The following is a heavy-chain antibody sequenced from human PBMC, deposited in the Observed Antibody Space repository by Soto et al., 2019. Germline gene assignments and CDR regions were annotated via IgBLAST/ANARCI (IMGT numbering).Heavy chain of an antibody. CDR2: IYHSGST. CDR1: SGSISSSNL. V-gene: IGHV4-4*02. D-gene: IGHD6-13*01. J-gene: IGHJ3*02. Sequence: QVQLQESGPGLVKPSGTLSLTCAVSSGSISSSNLWSWVRQPPGKGLEWIGEIYHSGSTNYNPSLKSRVTISVDKSKNQFSLKLSSVTAADTAVYYCARVKRLIAAAGTRNAFDIWGQGTMVTVSS. CDR3: ARVKRLIAAAGTRNAFDI.